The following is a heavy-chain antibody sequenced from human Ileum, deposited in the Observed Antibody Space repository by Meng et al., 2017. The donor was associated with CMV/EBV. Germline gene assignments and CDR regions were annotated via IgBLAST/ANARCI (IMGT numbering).Heavy chain of an antibody. D-gene: IGHD6-13*01. V-gene: IGHV6-1*02. CDR1: GDSVSGNSLA. Sequence: QRQVHHAVQELRNPPQTPSPTCGISGDSVSGNSLAWNWIRQSPSRGLEWLGRTYYRSRWYNDYAESAKSRITINPDTSTNQFSLDLSSVTPEDTAIYYCARGESSSLDYWGQGTLVTVSS. J-gene: IGHJ4*02. CDR2: TYYRSRWYN. CDR3: ARGESSSLDY.